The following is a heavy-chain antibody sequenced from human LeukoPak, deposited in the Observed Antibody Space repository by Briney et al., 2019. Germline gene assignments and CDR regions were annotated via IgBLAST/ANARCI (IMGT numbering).Heavy chain of an antibody. V-gene: IGHV4-39*07. CDR1: GGSITSNNYY. Sequence: PSETLSLTCTVSGGSITSNNYYCGWIRQPPGKGLEWIASINYSGSTYYNPSLKRRVTTSVDTSQNQFSLKLSSVTATDTAVYYCARNSFPTSSTSSDWFDTWGQGTLVTVSS. D-gene: IGHD6-6*01. J-gene: IGHJ5*02. CDR3: ARNSFPTSSTSSDWFDT. CDR2: INYSGST.